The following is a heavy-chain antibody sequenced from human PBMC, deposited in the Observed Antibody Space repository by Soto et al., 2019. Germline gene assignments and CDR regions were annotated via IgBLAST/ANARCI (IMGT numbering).Heavy chain of an antibody. Sequence: QVQLVQSGAEVKKPGSSVKVSCKASGGTFSSYAISWVRQAPGQGLEWMGGIIPIFGTANYAQKFQGRVTITAAEYTRAAYMELSSMRSEETVVYYCARLPRDCSSTSCYANYYYGMDVWGQGTTVTVSS. CDR1: GGTFSSYA. CDR3: ARLPRDCSSTSCYANYYYGMDV. CDR2: IIPIFGTA. D-gene: IGHD2-2*01. V-gene: IGHV1-69*01. J-gene: IGHJ6*02.